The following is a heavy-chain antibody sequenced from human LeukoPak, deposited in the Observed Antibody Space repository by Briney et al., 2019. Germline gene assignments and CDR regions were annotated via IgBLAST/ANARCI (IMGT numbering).Heavy chain of an antibody. CDR3: AGKWGVDY. CDR2: IKQDGSEK. V-gene: IGHV3-7*01. Sequence: GGSLRLSCAASGFTFSTYWMSWVRQAPGKGLEWVANIKQDGSEKYYVDSVEGRSTISRDNAKNSLYLQMNSLRAEDTAVYYCAGKWGVDYWGQGTLVTVSS. D-gene: IGHD3-10*01. CDR1: GFTFSTYW. J-gene: IGHJ4*02.